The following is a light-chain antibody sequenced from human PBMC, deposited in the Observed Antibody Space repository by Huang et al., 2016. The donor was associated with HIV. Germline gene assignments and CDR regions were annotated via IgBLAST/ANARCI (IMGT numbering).Light chain of an antibody. Sequence: ESVLTKSPATLSLSPGDRATLSCRASQSVSTFVSCYQQKHGQAPRLLIYDKSHRAAGIPARFSGSGSVTDFTLTISSLEPEDFAVYYCQQRSDGAPYTFGQGTKLEIK. CDR2: DKS. V-gene: IGKV3-11*01. J-gene: IGKJ2*01. CDR1: QSVSTF. CDR3: QQRSDGAPYT.